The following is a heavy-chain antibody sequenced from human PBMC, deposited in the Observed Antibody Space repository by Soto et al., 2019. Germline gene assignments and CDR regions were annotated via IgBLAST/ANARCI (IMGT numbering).Heavy chain of an antibody. Sequence: EVQLVESGGGLVQPGGSLRLSCAASGFTFSSYWMHWVRQAPGKGLVWVSRINSDGSSTSYADSVKGRFTISRDNAKNTLYLQMNSLRVDDTAVYYCARGGSLNWYFDLWGRGTLVTVSS. D-gene: IGHD1-26*01. CDR1: GFTFSSYW. CDR2: INSDGSST. CDR3: ARGGSLNWYFDL. V-gene: IGHV3-74*01. J-gene: IGHJ2*01.